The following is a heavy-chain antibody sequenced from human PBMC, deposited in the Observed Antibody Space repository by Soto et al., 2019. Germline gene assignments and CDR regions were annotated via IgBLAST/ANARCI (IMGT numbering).Heavy chain of an antibody. CDR1: GFTFSSCE. CDR2: ISSSGSTI. CDR3: ARGDIVVVVAANILAYGMDV. V-gene: IGHV3-48*03. J-gene: IGHJ6*02. Sequence: EVQLVESGGGLVQPGGSLRLSCAASGFTFSSCEMNWVRQAPGKGLEWVSYISSSGSTIYYADSVKGRFTISRDNAKNSLYLQMNSLRAEDTAVYYCARGDIVVVVAANILAYGMDVWGQGTTVTVSS. D-gene: IGHD2-15*01.